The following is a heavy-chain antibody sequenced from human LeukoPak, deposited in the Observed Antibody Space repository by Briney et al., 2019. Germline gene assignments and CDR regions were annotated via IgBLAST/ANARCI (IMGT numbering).Heavy chain of an antibody. Sequence: ASVKVSCKASGYTFTSYDINWVRQATGQGLEWMGWMNPNSGNTGYAQKFQGRVTMTRNTSISTAYMELSSLRSEDTAVYYCARDLISRRGYSYGPPSGGYWGQGTLVTVSS. D-gene: IGHD5-18*01. CDR1: GYTFTSYD. CDR2: MNPNSGNT. CDR3: ARDLISRRGYSYGPPSGGY. V-gene: IGHV1-8*01. J-gene: IGHJ4*02.